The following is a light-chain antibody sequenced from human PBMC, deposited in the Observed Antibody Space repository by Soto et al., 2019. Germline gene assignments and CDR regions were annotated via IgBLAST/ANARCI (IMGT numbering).Light chain of an antibody. CDR2: DVT. CDR1: SSDVGGYNY. V-gene: IGLV2-14*01. CDR3: SSYTSSSTLEV. Sequence: QSVLTPPASVSGSPGQSITISCTGTSSDVGGYNYVSWYQQHPGKAPKLIIYDVTNRPSGVSNRFSGSKSGNTASLTISGLQAEDEADYYCSSYTSSSTLEVFGTGTKVTVL. J-gene: IGLJ1*01.